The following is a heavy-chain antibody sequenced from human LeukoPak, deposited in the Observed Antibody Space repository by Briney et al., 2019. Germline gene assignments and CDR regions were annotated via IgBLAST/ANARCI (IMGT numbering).Heavy chain of an antibody. V-gene: IGHV3-66*02. Sequence: PGGSLRLSCAASGFNVSRNYMSWVRQAPGKGLQWVSVIYSGAGTYYADSVKGRFTISRDNPKNTLYLQMSSLRAEDTAVYYCARGSGYGKGHDYWGQGTLVTVSS. CDR3: ARGSGYGKGHDY. CDR1: GFNVSRNY. CDR2: IYSGAGT. D-gene: IGHD5-12*01. J-gene: IGHJ4*02.